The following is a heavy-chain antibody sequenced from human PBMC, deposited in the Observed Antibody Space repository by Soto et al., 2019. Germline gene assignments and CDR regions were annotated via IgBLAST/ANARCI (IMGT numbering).Heavy chain of an antibody. CDR2: IIPIFGTA. D-gene: IGHD3-16*01. CDR1: GGTFSSYA. V-gene: IGHV1-69*13. CDR3: ARDTIPTYYGYVWERGKGMDV. J-gene: IGHJ6*02. Sequence: SVKVSCKASGGTFSSYAISWVRQAPGQGLEWMGGIIPIFGTANYAQKFQGRVTITADESTSTAYMELSSLRSEDTAVYYCARDTIPTYYGYVWERGKGMDVWGQGTTVTVAS.